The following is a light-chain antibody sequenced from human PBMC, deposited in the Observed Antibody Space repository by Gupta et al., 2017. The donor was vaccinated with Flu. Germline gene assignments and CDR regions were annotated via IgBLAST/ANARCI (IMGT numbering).Light chain of an antibody. J-gene: IGKJ4*01. V-gene: IGKV1-39*01. Sequence: DIQMTQSPSSLSASVGDRVSITCRASQNINKYLHWYQQKPGRAPKLLIYATSNLQSGVPSRFSGSASGTDFTLTISGLQPEEFATYYCQQLYTFGGGTKVEIK. CDR1: QNINKY. CDR2: ATS. CDR3: QQLYT.